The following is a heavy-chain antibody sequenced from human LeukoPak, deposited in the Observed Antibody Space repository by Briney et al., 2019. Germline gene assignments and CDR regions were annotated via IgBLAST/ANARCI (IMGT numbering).Heavy chain of an antibody. V-gene: IGHV3-53*01. Sequence: GGSLRLSCAASGFTVSSNYMSWVRQAPGKGLEWVSVIYSGGSTYYADSVKGRFTISRDNSKNTLYLQMNSLRAEDTAVYYCAKDPDKKTGDYWAVLDYWGQGTLVTVSS. J-gene: IGHJ4*02. CDR3: AKDPDKKTGDYWAVLDY. CDR1: GFTVSSNY. CDR2: IYSGGST. D-gene: IGHD7-27*01.